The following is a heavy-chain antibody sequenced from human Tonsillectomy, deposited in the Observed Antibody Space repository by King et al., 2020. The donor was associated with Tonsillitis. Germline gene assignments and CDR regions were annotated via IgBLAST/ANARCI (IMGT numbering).Heavy chain of an antibody. D-gene: IGHD5-18*01. CDR3: ARSLHSYGESPLLYYYYGMDV. CDR2: IDWDDDK. CDR1: GFSLSTSGMC. Sequence: TLKESGPALVKPTQTLTLTCTFSGFSLSTSGMCVSWIRQPPGKALEWLALIDWDDDKYYRTSLKTRLTISKDTSKNQVVLTMTNMDPVDTVTYYCARSLHSYGESPLLYYYYGMDVWGQGTTVTVSS. J-gene: IGHJ6*02. V-gene: IGHV2-70*01.